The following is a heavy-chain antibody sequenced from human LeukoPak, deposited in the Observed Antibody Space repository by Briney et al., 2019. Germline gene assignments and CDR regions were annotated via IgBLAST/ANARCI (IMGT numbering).Heavy chain of an antibody. D-gene: IGHD6-19*01. CDR2: INSDGGGA. J-gene: IGHJ4*02. CDR3: ARVGSGWSPFDY. V-gene: IGHV3-74*01. Sequence: PGGSLRLSCAASGVTFGNNWMHWVRQGPGKGLVWISRINSDGGGAIYADSVKGRFTVSRDNAKNTLYLQMNSLRAEDTAVYYCARVGSGWSPFDYWGQGTLVTVSS. CDR1: GVTFGNNW.